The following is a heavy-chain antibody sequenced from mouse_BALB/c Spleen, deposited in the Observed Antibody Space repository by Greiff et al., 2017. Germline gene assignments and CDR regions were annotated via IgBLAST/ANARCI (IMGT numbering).Heavy chain of an antibody. D-gene: IGHD2-3*01. CDR2: IRSKSNNYAT. V-gene: IGHV10-1*02. CDR1: GFTFNTYA. J-gene: IGHJ3*01. Sequence: EVKLVESGGGLVQPKGSLKLSCAASGFTFNTYAMNWVRQAPGKGLEWVARIRSKSNNYATYYADSVKDRFTISRDDSQSMLYLQMNNLKTEDTAMYYCVGQGTDGYWAWFAYWGQGTLVTVSA. CDR3: VGQGTDGYWAWFAY.